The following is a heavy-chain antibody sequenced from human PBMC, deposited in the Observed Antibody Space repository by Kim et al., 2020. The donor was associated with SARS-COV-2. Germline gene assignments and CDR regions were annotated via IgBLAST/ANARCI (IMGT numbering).Heavy chain of an antibody. CDR2: IYYSGST. V-gene: IGHV4-59*01. CDR1: GGSISSYY. J-gene: IGHJ4*02. CDR3: ARGSVRTIFGVVTNANYFEY. D-gene: IGHD3-3*01. Sequence: SETLSLTCTVSGGSISSYYWSWIRQPPGKGLEWIGYIYYSGSTNYNPSLKSRVTISVDTSKNQFSLKLSSVTAADTAVYYCARGSVRTIFGVVTNANYFEYWGQGTLVTVSS.